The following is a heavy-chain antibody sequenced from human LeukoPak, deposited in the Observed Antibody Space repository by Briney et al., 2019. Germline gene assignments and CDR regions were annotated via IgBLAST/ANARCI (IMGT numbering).Heavy chain of an antibody. V-gene: IGHV3-23*01. CDR2: ISGSGGST. CDR3: AKDSAVAVTTLIDY. Sequence: PGGSLRLSCAASGLTFSSYAMSWVRQAPGKGLEWVSAISGSGGSTYYADSVKGRFTISRDNSKNTLYLQMNSLRAEDTAVYYCAKDSAVAVTTLIDYWGQGTLVTVSS. J-gene: IGHJ4*02. CDR1: GLTFSSYA. D-gene: IGHD4-23*01.